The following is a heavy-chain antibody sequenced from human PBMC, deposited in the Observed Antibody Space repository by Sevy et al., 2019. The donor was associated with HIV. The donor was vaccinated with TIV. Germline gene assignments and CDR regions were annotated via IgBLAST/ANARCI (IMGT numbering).Heavy chain of an antibody. CDR3: ARAKYYSSGTSYYMDV. V-gene: IGHV4-59*01. CDR2: VYNSGTT. J-gene: IGHJ6*03. Sequence: SETLSLTCTVSIDSISSYSWSWIRQPPGKGLEWIGHVYNSGTTNYNPSLKSRVTISVDMSKNQISLKLNSVTAADTAVYYCARAKYYSSGTSYYMDVWGKGTTVTVSS. CDR1: IDSISSYS. D-gene: IGHD3-10*01.